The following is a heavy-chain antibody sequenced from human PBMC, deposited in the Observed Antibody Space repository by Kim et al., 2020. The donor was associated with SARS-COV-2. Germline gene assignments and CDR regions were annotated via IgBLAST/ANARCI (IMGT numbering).Heavy chain of an antibody. J-gene: IGHJ5*02. CDR2: INHSGST. CDR1: GGSFSGYY. D-gene: IGHD6-19*01. CDR3: ARGGFRRSSGWYDRDGYNWFDP. Sequence: SETLSLTCAVYGGSFSGYYWSWIRQPPGKGLEWIGEINHSGSTNYNPSLKSRVTISVDTSKNQFSLKLSSVTAADTAVYYCARGGFRRSSGWYDRDGYNWFDPWGQGTLVTVSS. V-gene: IGHV4-34*01.